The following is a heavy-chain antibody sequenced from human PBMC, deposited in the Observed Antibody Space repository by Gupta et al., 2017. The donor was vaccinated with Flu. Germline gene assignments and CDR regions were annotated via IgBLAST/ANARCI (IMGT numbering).Heavy chain of an antibody. CDR2: IYPDDSDA. Sequence: EVQLVQSGAEVKQPGDSLKISCKASGYSFTNHWIGWVRQMPGKGLELMGIIYPDDSDARYSPSFQGQVSMSVDKSISTAYLQWTSLKPSDTAMYYCARRGRINVAASWFDPWGQGTLVTVSS. CDR1: GYSFTNHW. CDR3: ARRGRINVAASWFDP. D-gene: IGHD6-19*01. V-gene: IGHV5-51*01. J-gene: IGHJ5*02.